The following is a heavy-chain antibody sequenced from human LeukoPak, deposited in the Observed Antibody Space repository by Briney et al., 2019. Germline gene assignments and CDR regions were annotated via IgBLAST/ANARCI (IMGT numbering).Heavy chain of an antibody. CDR1: GGSISSYY. CDR3: ARGFDDYGDHALDY. V-gene: IGHV4-59*01. Sequence: SETLSLTCTVSGGSISSYYWSWIRQPPGKGLEWIGYIYYSGSTNYNPSLKNRVTISVDTSKNQFSLKLSSVTAADTAVYYCARGFDDYGDHALDYWGQGTLVTVSS. CDR2: IYYSGST. J-gene: IGHJ4*02. D-gene: IGHD4-17*01.